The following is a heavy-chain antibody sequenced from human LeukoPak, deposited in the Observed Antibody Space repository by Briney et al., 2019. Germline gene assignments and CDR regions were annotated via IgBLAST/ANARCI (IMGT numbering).Heavy chain of an antibody. Sequence: SETLSLTCTVSGGSISSYCRSWIRQPPGKGLEWIGYIYYSGSTNYNPSLKSRVTISVDTSKNQFSLKLSSVTAADTAVYYCARLTYYYDSSGPLDPWGQGTLVTVSS. CDR2: IYYSGST. CDR1: GGSISSYC. D-gene: IGHD3-22*01. CDR3: ARLTYYYDSSGPLDP. V-gene: IGHV4-59*01. J-gene: IGHJ5*02.